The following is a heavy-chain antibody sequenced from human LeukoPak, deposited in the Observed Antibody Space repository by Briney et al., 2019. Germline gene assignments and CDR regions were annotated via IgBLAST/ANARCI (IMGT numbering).Heavy chain of an antibody. D-gene: IGHD5/OR15-5a*01. CDR2: ISSSSSYI. CDR3: ASSLYLYYYYGMDV. CDR1: GFTFSSYS. Sequence: GGSLRLSCAASGFTFSSYSMNWVRQAPGKGLEWVSSISSSSSYIYYADSVKGRFTISRDNAKNSLYLQMNSLRAEDTAVYYCASSLYLYYYYGMDVWGQGTTVTVSS. V-gene: IGHV3-21*04. J-gene: IGHJ6*02.